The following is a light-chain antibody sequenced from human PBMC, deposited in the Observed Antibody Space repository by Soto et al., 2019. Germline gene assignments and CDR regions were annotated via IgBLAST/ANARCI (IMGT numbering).Light chain of an antibody. CDR2: KAS. J-gene: IGKJ2*01. CDR1: QSISNW. Sequence: DIQMTQSPSTLSASVGDRGTITCRASQSISNWLAWYQQKPGKAPKLLIYKASSLESGVPSRFSGSGSGTEFTLTISSLQPDDFATYYCQQYNSYPYTFGHGTKLEIK. CDR3: QQYNSYPYT. V-gene: IGKV1-5*03.